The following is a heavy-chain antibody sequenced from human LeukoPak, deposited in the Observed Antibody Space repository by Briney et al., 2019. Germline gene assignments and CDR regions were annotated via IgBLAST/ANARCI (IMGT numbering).Heavy chain of an antibody. J-gene: IGHJ4*02. Sequence: GGSLRLSCAASGFTFSSYEMNWVRQAPGKGLEGVSYISSSGSTIYYADSVKGRFTISRDNAKNSLYLQMNSLRAEDTAVYYCARARCSGGSCYWYYFDYWGQGTLVTVSS. CDR1: GFTFSSYE. CDR3: ARARCSGGSCYWYYFDY. CDR2: ISSSGSTI. D-gene: IGHD2-15*01. V-gene: IGHV3-48*03.